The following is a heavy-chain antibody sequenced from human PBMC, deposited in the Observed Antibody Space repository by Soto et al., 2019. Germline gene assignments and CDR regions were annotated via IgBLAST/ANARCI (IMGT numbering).Heavy chain of an antibody. D-gene: IGHD2-2*01. CDR3: ARNGDIVVVPAYIDY. J-gene: IGHJ4*02. CDR2: IWYDGSNK. V-gene: IGHV3-33*01. Sequence: QVQLVESGGGVVQPGRSLRLSCAASGFTFSSYGMHWVRQAPGKGLEWVAVIWYDGSNKYYADSVKGRFTISRDNSKNTLYMQMNSLRAEVRAVYYGARNGDIVVVPAYIDYWGQGTMVTVSS. CDR1: GFTFSSYG.